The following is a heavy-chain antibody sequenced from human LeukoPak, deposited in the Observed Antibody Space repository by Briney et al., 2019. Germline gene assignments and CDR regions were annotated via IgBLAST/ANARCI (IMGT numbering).Heavy chain of an antibody. D-gene: IGHD2-8*01. CDR3: ARDSTKVDY. CDR1: GFTISSYN. J-gene: IGHJ4*02. V-gene: IGHV3-21*01. Sequence: GGSLRLSCAASGFTISSYNMNWLRQAPGKGLEWVSSISSGSSYIYYADSVKGRFTISRDNAKNSLYLQMNSLRAEDTAVYYCARDSTKVDYWGQGTLVTVSS. CDR2: ISSGSSYI.